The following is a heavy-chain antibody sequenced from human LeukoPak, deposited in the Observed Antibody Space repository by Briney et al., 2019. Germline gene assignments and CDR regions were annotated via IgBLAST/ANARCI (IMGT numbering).Heavy chain of an antibody. J-gene: IGHJ6*02. Sequence: PGGSLRLSCAASGFTFSSYSMNWVRQAPGKGLEWVSYISSSSSTIYYADSVKGRFTISRDNAKNSLYLQMNSLRAEDTAVYYCARVRYCSGGSCYSSYYYGMDVWGQGTTVTVSS. CDR3: ARVRYCSGGSCYSSYYYGMDV. CDR1: GFTFSSYS. V-gene: IGHV3-48*04. D-gene: IGHD2-15*01. CDR2: ISSSSSTI.